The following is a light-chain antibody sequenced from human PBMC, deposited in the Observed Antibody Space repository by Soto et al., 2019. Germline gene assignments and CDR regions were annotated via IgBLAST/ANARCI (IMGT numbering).Light chain of an antibody. CDR1: SSNIGSNY. CDR2: RNN. V-gene: IGLV1-47*01. J-gene: IGLJ1*01. Sequence: QSVLTQPPSASGTPGQRVTISCSGSSSNIGSNYVYWYQQLPGTAPKVLIYRNNQRPSGVPDRFSGSKSGTSASLAISGPRSEDEADYYCAAWDDSVGGSYVFGKGPKVT. CDR3: AAWDDSVGGSYV.